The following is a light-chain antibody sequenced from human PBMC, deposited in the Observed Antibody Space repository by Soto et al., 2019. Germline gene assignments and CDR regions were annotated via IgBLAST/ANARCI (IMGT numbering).Light chain of an antibody. J-gene: IGKJ2*01. V-gene: IGKV3-20*01. CDR1: QSISSSY. CDR2: GAS. CDR3: QWYGGAPRT. Sequence: EIVLTQSPGTLSLSPGERATLSCRASQSISSSYLAWFQHKPGQAPRLLVYGASSRATGIPDRFSGSGSGTDFTLTISRLEPEDLAVYYCQWYGGAPRTFGQGTKLEIK.